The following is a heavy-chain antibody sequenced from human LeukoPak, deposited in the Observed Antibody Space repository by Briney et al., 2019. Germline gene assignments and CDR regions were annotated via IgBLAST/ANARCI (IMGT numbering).Heavy chain of an antibody. CDR2: IIPIFGTA. Sequence: SVKVSCKASGGTFSSYAISWVRQAPGQGLEWMGGIIPIFGTANYAQKFQGRVTITTDESTSTAYMELSSLRSDDTAVYYCARAVAYNWNEFDYWGQGTLVTVSS. J-gene: IGHJ4*02. CDR3: ARAVAYNWNEFDY. CDR1: GGTFSSYA. D-gene: IGHD1-1*01. V-gene: IGHV1-69*05.